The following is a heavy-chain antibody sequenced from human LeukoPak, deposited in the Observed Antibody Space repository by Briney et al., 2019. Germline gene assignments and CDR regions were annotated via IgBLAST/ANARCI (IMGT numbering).Heavy chain of an antibody. CDR1: GFTFSSYA. J-gene: IGHJ4*02. CDR3: ARAYYDIWTGYYDY. CDR2: ISYDGSNK. Sequence: GGSLRLSCAASGFTFSSYAMHWVRQAPGKGLEWVAVISYDGSNKYYADSVKGRFTISRDNSKNTLYLQMNSLRAEDTAVYYCARAYYDIWTGYYDYWGQGTLVTVSS. V-gene: IGHV3-30-3*01. D-gene: IGHD3-9*01.